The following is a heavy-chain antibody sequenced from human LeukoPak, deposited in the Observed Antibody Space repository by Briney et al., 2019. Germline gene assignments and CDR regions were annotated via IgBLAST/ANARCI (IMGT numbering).Heavy chain of an antibody. CDR2: ISSSSSYI. D-gene: IGHD2/OR15-2a*01. J-gene: IGHJ6*03. V-gene: IGHV3-21*01. CDR3: ARWVSSYYYMDV. Sequence: GGSLRLSCAASGFTFSSYSMNWVRQAPGKGLEWVSSISSSSSYIYYADSVKGRFIISRDNAKNSLYLQMNSLRAEDTAVYYCARWVSSYYYMDVWGKGTTVTVSS. CDR1: GFTFSSYS.